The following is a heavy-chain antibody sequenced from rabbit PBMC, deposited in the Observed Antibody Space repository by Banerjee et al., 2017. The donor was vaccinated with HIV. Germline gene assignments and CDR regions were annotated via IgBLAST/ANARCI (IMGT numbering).Heavy chain of an antibody. J-gene: IGHJ4*01. CDR2: IYTNSGDT. V-gene: IGHV1S43*01. CDR3: ARGAGYAGYGYPYYFVL. D-gene: IGHD7-1*01. Sequence: QEQLEESGGGLVKPGGTLTLTCKASGFDLSSYYYMCWVRQAPGKGLELIGCIYTNSGDTWYASWVNGRFTVSRSTSLNTVDLKMTSLTAADTATYFCARGAGYAGYGYPYYFVLRGPGTLVTVS. CDR1: GFDLSSYYY.